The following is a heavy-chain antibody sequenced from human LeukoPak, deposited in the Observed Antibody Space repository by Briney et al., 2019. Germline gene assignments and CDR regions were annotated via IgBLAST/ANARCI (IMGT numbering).Heavy chain of an antibody. J-gene: IGHJ4*02. Sequence: ASVKVSCKASGYTFTSCDINWVRQATGQGLEGMGWMNPNSGNTGYGQSFQGRITMTREISIGTAYMELSNLISEDTAIYYCTRGSSGRRDNWGQGTLVTVSA. CDR2: MNPNSGNT. CDR1: GYTFTSCD. D-gene: IGHD6-19*01. CDR3: TRGSSGRRDN. V-gene: IGHV1-8*01.